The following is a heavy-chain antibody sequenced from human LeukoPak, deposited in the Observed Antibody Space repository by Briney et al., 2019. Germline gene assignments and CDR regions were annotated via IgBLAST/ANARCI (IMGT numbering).Heavy chain of an antibody. Sequence: GGSLRLSCAASGFTVSSNYMSWVRQAPGKGLEWVSVIYSGGSTYYADSVKGRFTISRDNSKNTLYLQMNSLRAEDTAVYYCARVDFRGGYYDILTGYYPNHGMDVWGQGTTVTVSS. J-gene: IGHJ6*02. CDR1: GFTVSSNY. D-gene: IGHD3-9*01. CDR2: IYSGGST. V-gene: IGHV3-53*01. CDR3: ARVDFRGGYYDILTGYYPNHGMDV.